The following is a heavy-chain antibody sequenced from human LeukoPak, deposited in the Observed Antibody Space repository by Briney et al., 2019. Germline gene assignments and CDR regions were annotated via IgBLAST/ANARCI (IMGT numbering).Heavy chain of an antibody. V-gene: IGHV1-18*01. J-gene: IGHJ6*02. CDR1: GYTFTSYG. Sequence: ASVKVSCKASGYTFTSYGISWVRPAPGQGLEWMGWISAYNGNTNYAQKLQGRVTMTTDTSTSTAYMELRSLRSDDTAVYYCARAPRRYSVWFYYQYYGMDVWGQGTTVTVSS. CDR3: ARAPRRYSVWFYYQYYGMDV. CDR2: ISAYNGNT. D-gene: IGHD3-3*01.